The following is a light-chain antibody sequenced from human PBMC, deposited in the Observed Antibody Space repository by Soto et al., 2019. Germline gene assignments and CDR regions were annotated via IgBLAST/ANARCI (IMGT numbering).Light chain of an antibody. J-gene: IGLJ3*02. V-gene: IGLV1-40*01. CDR2: GNS. Sequence: SVLTQPPSVSGAPGQRVTISCTGSSSNIGAGYDVHWYQQLPGTAPKLLIYGNSNRPSGVPDRFSGSKSGTSASLAINGIQAEDEAEYYCQSYESSLSGWVFGGGTKLTVL. CDR1: SSNIGAGYD. CDR3: QSYESSLSGWV.